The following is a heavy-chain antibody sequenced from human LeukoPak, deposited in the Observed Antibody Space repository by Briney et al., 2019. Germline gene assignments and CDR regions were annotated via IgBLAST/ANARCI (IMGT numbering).Heavy chain of an antibody. V-gene: IGHV5-51*01. D-gene: IGHD6-19*01. CDR1: GYSFISYW. CDR2: IYPGDSDT. Sequence: GESLKISCKGSGYSFISYWIGWVRQMPGKGLECMGIIYPGDSDTRCSPSFQGQVSISVDKSINTAYVQWSSLKASDTAMYYCARLPYSSGWYRTLDYWGQGTLVTVSS. J-gene: IGHJ4*02. CDR3: ARLPYSSGWYRTLDY.